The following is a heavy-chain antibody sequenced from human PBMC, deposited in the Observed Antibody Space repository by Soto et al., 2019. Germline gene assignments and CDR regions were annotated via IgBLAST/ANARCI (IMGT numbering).Heavy chain of an antibody. Sequence: LRLSCAASGFTFSTFALHWVRQAPGEGLEWVALISHDGRIEKYADSVKGRFTISRDNSKNTLYMQMDSLRLEDTGVYYCARDGLPDDFRSGGPRSFDYWGQGTLVTVSS. CDR2: ISHDGRIE. J-gene: IGHJ4*02. CDR1: GFTFSTFA. V-gene: IGHV3-30-3*01. D-gene: IGHD3-3*01. CDR3: ARDGLPDDFRSGGPRSFDY.